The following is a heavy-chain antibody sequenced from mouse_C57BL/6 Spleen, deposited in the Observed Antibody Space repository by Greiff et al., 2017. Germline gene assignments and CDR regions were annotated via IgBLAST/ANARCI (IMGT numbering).Heavy chain of an antibody. D-gene: IGHD1-1*01. CDR1: GYSIPSGYY. Sequence: EVQLVESGPGLVKPSQSLSLTCSVTGYSIPSGYYWNWIRQFPGNKLEWMGYISYDGSNNYNPSLKNRISITRDTSKNQFFLKFNSVTTEDTATYSCAREGVVGGYFDYWGQGTTLTVSS. CDR2: ISYDGSN. V-gene: IGHV3-6*01. CDR3: AREGVVGGYFDY. J-gene: IGHJ2*01.